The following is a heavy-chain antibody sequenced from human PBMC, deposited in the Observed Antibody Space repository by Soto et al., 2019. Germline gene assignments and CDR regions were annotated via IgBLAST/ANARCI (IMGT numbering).Heavy chain of an antibody. CDR3: ARFYYDSSGYLPSPYYYYYGMDV. CDR1: GFTFSSYS. D-gene: IGHD3-22*01. CDR2: IKQDGSEK. V-gene: IGHV3-7*04. J-gene: IGHJ6*02. Sequence: HPGGSLRLSCAASGFTFSSYSMNWVRQAPGQGLEWEANIKQDGSEKYYVDSVKGRFTISRDNAKNSLYLQMNSLRAEDTAVYYCARFYYDSSGYLPSPYYYYYGMDVWGQGTTVTVSS.